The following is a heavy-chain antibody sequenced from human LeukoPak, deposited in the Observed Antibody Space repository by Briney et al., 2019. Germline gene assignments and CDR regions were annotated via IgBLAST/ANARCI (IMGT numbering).Heavy chain of an antibody. CDR1: GYTFTGYY. J-gene: IGHJ4*02. V-gene: IGHV1-2*02. CDR3: ARSVGFGELSFDY. D-gene: IGHD3-10*01. CDR2: INPNSGGT. Sequence: ASVKVSFKASGYTFTGYYMHWVRQAPGQGLEWMGWINPNSGGTNYAQKFQGRVTMTRDTSISTAYMELSRLRSDDTAVYYCARSVGFGELSFDYWGQGTLVTVSS.